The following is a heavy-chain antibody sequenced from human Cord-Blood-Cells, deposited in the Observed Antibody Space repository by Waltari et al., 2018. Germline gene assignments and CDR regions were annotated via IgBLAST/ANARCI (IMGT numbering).Heavy chain of an antibody. J-gene: IGHJ2*01. V-gene: IGHV3-21*01. CDR2: ISSRSSYI. Sequence: EVQLVESGGGLVKPGGSLRLSCAASGFTFSSYSMNWVRQAPGKGLEWVSSISSRSSYIDYADSVKGRFTISRDNAKNSLYLQMNSLRAEDTAVYYCAREGGVWYFDLWGRGTLVTVSS. CDR1: GFTFSSYS. D-gene: IGHD3-16*01. CDR3: AREGGVWYFDL.